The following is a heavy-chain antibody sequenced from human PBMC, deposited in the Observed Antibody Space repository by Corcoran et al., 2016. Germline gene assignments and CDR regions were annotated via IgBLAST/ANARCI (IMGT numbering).Heavy chain of an antibody. CDR1: GFTFSSYS. J-gene: IGHJ4*02. CDR2: ISSSSSTI. D-gene: IGHD3-3*01. Sequence: EVQLVESGGGLVQPGGSLRLSCAASGFTFSSYSMNWVRQAPGKGLEWVSYISSSSSTIYYADSVKGRFTISRDNAKNSLYLQMNSLRAEDTAVYYCARARGEEVLRFLFGDWGQGTLVTVSS. V-gene: IGHV3-48*04. CDR3: ARARGEEVLRFLFGD.